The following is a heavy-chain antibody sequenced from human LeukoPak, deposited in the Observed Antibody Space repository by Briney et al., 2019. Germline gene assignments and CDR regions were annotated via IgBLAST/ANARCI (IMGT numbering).Heavy chain of an antibody. D-gene: IGHD6-6*01. V-gene: IGHV4-34*01. CDR2: INHSGST. J-gene: IGHJ4*02. Sequence: SETLSLTCAVYGGSFSGYYWSWIRQPPGKGLEWIGEINHSGSTNYNPSLKSRVTISVDTSKNQFSLKLSSVTAADTAVYYCASRLGGSSHYFDYWGQGTLVTVSS. CDR3: ASRLGGSSHYFDY. CDR1: GGSFSGYY.